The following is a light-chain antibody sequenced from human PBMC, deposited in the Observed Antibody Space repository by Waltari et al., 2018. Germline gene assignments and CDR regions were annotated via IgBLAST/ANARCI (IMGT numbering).Light chain of an antibody. V-gene: IGLV3-25*03. CDR1: ALPQKY. Sequence: SYELTQPPSVSVSPGQTARITCSGDALPQKYAYWFHQKPGQAPVLVIYKDTERPSGIPELFSGSSSGTTGTLTISGVQAEDEADYYCQSAESSGTYYVFGNGTKVTVL. CDR2: KDT. CDR3: QSAESSGTYYV. J-gene: IGLJ1*01.